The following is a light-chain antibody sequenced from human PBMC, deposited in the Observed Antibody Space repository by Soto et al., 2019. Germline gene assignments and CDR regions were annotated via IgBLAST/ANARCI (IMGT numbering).Light chain of an antibody. CDR2: AAS. CDR1: QSISSY. Sequence: DIQMTQSPSSLSASVGDRVTITCRASQSISSYLNWYQQKPGKAPKLLIYAASSLQSGVPSRFSGSGSVTDFTLTISSLQPEDFATYYCQQSYSTPRTVGQGTKVEIK. CDR3: QQSYSTPRT. J-gene: IGKJ1*01. V-gene: IGKV1-39*01.